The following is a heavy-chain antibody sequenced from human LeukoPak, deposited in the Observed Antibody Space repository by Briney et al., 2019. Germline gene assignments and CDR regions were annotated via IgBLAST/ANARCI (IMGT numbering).Heavy chain of an antibody. Sequence: PGGSLRLSCAASGFDFSHHYMTWVRQAPGKGPEWVAKISPDGGVSQYVDSVKGRLTISRDNSKNSLSLHMSSLRVEDTALYFCAKEEFWRFDFWGQGTLVTVS. V-gene: IGHV3-7*03. CDR2: ISPDGGVS. J-gene: IGHJ4*02. D-gene: IGHD1-1*01. CDR1: GFDFSHHY. CDR3: AKEEFWRFDF.